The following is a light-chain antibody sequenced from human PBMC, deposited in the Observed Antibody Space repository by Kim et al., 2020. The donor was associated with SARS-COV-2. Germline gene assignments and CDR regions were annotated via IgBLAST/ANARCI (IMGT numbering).Light chain of an antibody. V-gene: IGKV3-15*01. CDR2: GAS. CDR3: HQYTNWPEYT. J-gene: IGKJ2*01. Sequence: PGETVTLSCRASQSVSSDLAWYQQKLGQAPRLLIYGASTRAPSIPARFSGSGAGTDFSLTITSLQSEDFAVYYCHQYTNWPEYTCGQGTKLEIK. CDR1: QSVSSD.